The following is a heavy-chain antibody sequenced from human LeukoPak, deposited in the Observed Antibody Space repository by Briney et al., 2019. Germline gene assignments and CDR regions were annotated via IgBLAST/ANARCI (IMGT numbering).Heavy chain of an antibody. D-gene: IGHD3-22*01. CDR3: ARDTYYYDSSGSTVGAFDI. Sequence: KTSETLSLTCTVSGGSISSYYWSWIRQPAGKGLEWIGRIYTSGSTNYNPSLKSRVTMSVDTSKNQFSLKLSSVTAADTAVYYCARDTYYYDSSGSTVGAFDIWGQGTMVTVSS. J-gene: IGHJ3*02. CDR2: IYTSGST. CDR1: GGSISSYY. V-gene: IGHV4-4*07.